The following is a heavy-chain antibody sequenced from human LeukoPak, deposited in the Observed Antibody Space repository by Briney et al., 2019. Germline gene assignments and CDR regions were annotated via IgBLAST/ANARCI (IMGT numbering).Heavy chain of an antibody. D-gene: IGHD3-22*01. CDR3: ARTGSGYYLGGFDY. V-gene: IGHV3-30*03. CDR1: EFTFSTYG. Sequence: GRSLRLSCAASEFTFSTYGMHWVRQAPGKGLEWVAVISYDGSNKYYADSVKGRFTISRDNSKNTLYLQMNSLRAEDTAVYYCARTGSGYYLGGFDYWGQGTLVTVSS. J-gene: IGHJ4*02. CDR2: ISYDGSNK.